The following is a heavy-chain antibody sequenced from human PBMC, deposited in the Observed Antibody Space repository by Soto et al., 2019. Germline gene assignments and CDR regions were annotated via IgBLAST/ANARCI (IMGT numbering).Heavy chain of an antibody. CDR2: ISYIDCS. J-gene: IGHJ4*02. CDR1: GGSISSRGSMSGRSFY. CDR3: ARDPSYYGSGSYYYFDY. Sequence: SETLSLTCTVSGGSISSRGSMSGRSFYWGWMRQPPGKGLYLISSISYIDCSFFNSSLKSRLTISVDTSKNLFSLSLSSVTAADTAVYFCARDPSYYGSGSYYYFDYWGQGALVTVSS. D-gene: IGHD3-10*01. V-gene: IGHV4-39*02.